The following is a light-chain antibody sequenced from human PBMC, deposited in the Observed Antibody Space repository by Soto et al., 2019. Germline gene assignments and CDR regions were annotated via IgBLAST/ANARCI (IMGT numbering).Light chain of an antibody. Sequence: QSALTQPRSVSGSPGQSVTISCTGTSSDIGGYNYVSWYQQHPDKAPKLMIYDVNNGPSGVSDRFSGSKSGNTASLTISGLQAEDEAYYYCSSFTNSGTVVFGGGTKLTVL. CDR1: SSDIGGYNY. J-gene: IGLJ2*01. CDR3: SSFTNSGTVV. CDR2: DVN. V-gene: IGLV2-11*01.